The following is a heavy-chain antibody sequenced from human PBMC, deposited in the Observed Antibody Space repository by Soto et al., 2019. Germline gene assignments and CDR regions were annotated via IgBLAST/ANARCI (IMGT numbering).Heavy chain of an antibody. D-gene: IGHD2-15*01. CDR1: GYTFTSYY. CDR3: ARGAYCSGGSCYSPWK. J-gene: IGHJ4*02. V-gene: IGHV1-46*03. CDR2: INPSGGST. Sequence: GASVKVSCKASGYTFTSYYMHWVRQAPRQGLEWMGIINPSGGSTSYAQKFQGRVTMTRDTSTSTVYMELSSLRSEDTAVYYCARGAYCSGGSCYSPWKWGQGTLVTVSS.